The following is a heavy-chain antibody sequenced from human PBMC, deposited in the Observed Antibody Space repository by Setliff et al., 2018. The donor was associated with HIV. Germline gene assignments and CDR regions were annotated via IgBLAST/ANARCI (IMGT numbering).Heavy chain of an antibody. CDR3: VREGVRRGLGSGSFRYRAYYFDQ. V-gene: IGHV4-39*07. Sequence: PSETLSLTCTVSGGSVGSSSYYWAWIRQPPGKGLEWIGSIYYSGNTYFSPSLKSRITISVDTSKNQFSLNLRSVTAADTAVYYCVREGVRRGLGSGSFRYRAYYFDQWGQGTLVTVSS. D-gene: IGHD3-10*01. J-gene: IGHJ4*02. CDR1: GGSVGSSSYY. CDR2: IYYSGNT.